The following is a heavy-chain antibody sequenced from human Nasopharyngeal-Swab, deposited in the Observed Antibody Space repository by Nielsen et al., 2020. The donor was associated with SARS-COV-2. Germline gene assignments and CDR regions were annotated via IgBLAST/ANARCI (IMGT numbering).Heavy chain of an antibody. CDR3: ARDSRSGWLY. D-gene: IGHD6-19*01. V-gene: IGHV4-59*01. Sequence: LETLSLTCTVSGGSISSYYWSWIRQPPGKGLEWIGYIYYSGSTNYNPSLKSRVTISVDTSKNQFSLKLSSVTAADTAVYYCARDSRSGWLYWGQGTLVTVSS. CDR2: IYYSGST. J-gene: IGHJ4*02. CDR1: GGSISSYY.